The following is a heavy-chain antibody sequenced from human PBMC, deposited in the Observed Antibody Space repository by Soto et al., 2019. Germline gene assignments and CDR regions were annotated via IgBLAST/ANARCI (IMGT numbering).Heavy chain of an antibody. CDR1: GFPFTGYA. J-gene: IGHJ6*02. Sequence: VQLLESGGGLVQPGGSLRLSCAASGFPFTGYAMSWVRQAPGKGLEWVAVISYDGSDLFYADSVKGRFTISRDNSRDTLYLQMNRLRADDTAVYYCARVGNYGDSPYYNYATDVWGQGTTVTVSS. CDR2: ISYDGSDL. V-gene: IGHV3-30-3*01. CDR3: ARVGNYGDSPYYNYATDV. D-gene: IGHD4-17*01.